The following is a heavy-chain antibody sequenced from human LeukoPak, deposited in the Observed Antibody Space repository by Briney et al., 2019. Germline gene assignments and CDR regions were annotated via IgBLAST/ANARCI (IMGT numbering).Heavy chain of an antibody. CDR2: ISSRSNTI. V-gene: IGHV3-48*02. D-gene: IGHD1-26*01. CDR1: GFTFSSYS. J-gene: IGHJ3*01. CDR3: ARDGVGIVRVTDAFDV. Sequence: GGSLRLSCAVSGFTFSSYSINWARQAPGKGLEWVSYISSRSNTIYYADSVKGRFTISRDNAKNSLYLQMNSLRDEDTAVYFCARDGVGIVRVTDAFDVWGQGTMVTVSS.